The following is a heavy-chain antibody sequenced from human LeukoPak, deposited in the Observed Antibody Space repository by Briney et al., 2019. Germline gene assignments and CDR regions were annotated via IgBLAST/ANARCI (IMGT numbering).Heavy chain of an antibody. D-gene: IGHD3-3*01. CDR1: GFTFSSYA. V-gene: IGHV3-23*01. CDR2: ISGSGGST. Sequence: GGSLRLSCAASGFTFSSYAMSWVRQAPGKGLEWVSAISGSGGSTYYADSVKGRFTISGDNSKNTLYLQMNSLRAEDTAVYYCAKSYYDFWSGYPDAFAFWGQGTMVTVSS. J-gene: IGHJ3*01. CDR3: AKSYYDFWSGYPDAFAF.